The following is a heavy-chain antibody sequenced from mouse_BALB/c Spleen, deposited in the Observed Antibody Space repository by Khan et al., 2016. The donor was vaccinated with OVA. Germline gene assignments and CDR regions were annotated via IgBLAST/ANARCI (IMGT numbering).Heavy chain of an antibody. CDR2: IDPPTGNT. CDR3: ARMARK. V-gene: IGHV14-3*02. CDR1: GLTIKDTY. J-gene: IGHJ2*01. Sequence: VRLQQSGAELVKSGATVKLSCTASGLTIKDTYMHWLKQCPEQGLEWIGWIDPPTGNTTYDEKFQGKVTISADTSSNTAYLQLSSLTSEDTAVYYCARMARKWGQGTTLTVSS.